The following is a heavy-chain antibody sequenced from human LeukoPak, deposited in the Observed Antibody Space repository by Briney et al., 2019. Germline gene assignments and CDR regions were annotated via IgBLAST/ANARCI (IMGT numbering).Heavy chain of an antibody. CDR2: IYFSGST. Sequence: SETLFLTCTVSGGSISNYYWSWIRQPPGKGLEWIGYIYFSGSTNYNPSLKSRVTISVDTSKNQFSLKLSSVTAADTAVYYCARGVVAAPQTFDYWGQGTLVTVSS. J-gene: IGHJ4*02. CDR3: ARGVVAAPQTFDY. CDR1: GGSISNYY. V-gene: IGHV4-59*01. D-gene: IGHD2-15*01.